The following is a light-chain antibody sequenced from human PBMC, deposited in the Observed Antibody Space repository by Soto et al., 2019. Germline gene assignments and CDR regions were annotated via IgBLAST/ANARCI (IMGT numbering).Light chain of an antibody. J-gene: IGLJ3*02. CDR3: SSYTSSSTRV. Sequence: QSALTQPAAVSGSPGQSITISCTGTSSDVGGYNYVSWYQQHPGKAPKLMIYEVSNRPSGVSNRLSGSKSGNTASLTISGLQAEDEAYYYCSSYTSSSTRVFGGGTKVTVL. V-gene: IGLV2-14*01. CDR1: SSDVGGYNY. CDR2: EVS.